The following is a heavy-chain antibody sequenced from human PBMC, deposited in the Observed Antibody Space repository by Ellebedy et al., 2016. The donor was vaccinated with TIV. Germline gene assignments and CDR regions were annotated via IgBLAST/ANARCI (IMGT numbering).Heavy chain of an antibody. J-gene: IGHJ4*02. D-gene: IGHD2-2*01. CDR1: RYTFTSYY. CDR2: INLSGGST. CDR3: AREGTSGALDY. Sequence: AASVKVSCKASRYTFTSYYMHWVRQPPGQGLEWMGIINLSGGSTSYAQKFQGRVTMTRDTSTSTVFMELSSLRSEDTAVYYCAREGTSGALDYWGQGTLVTVSS. V-gene: IGHV1-46*01.